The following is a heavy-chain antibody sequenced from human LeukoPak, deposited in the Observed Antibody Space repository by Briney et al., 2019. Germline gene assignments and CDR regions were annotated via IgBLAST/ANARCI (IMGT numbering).Heavy chain of an antibody. CDR1: GFTFSSYS. CDR3: ARGEYGSGSYHIDY. CDR2: ISSSSSYI. D-gene: IGHD3-10*01. Sequence: GGSLRLSCAASGFTFSSYSKNWVRQTPGKGLEWVSFISSSSSYIYYADSVKGRFTISRDNAKNSLYLQMNSLRAEDTAVYYGARGEYGSGSYHIDYWGQGTLVTVSS. V-gene: IGHV3-21*01. J-gene: IGHJ4*02.